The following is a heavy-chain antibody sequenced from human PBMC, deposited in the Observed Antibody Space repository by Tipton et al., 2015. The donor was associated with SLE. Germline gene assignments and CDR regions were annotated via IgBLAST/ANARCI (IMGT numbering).Heavy chain of an antibody. V-gene: IGHV1-2*02. J-gene: IGHJ4*02. CDR3: ARKQPPDY. CDR2: INPYNGVK. D-gene: IGHD5-18*01. Sequence: QVQLVQSGAEVKKPGASVKVSCKVSGYTFSDHYIHWVRQAPGQGLEWMGWINPYNGVKNYAQTFQGRVTMTRDSSLSTAYMELSRLTSDDTAVYYCARKQPPDYWGQGALVTVSS. CDR1: GYTFSDHY.